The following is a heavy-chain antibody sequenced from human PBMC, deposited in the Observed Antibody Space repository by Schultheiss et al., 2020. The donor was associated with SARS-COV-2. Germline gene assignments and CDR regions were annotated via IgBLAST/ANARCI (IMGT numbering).Heavy chain of an antibody. Sequence: SETLSLTCTVSGGSISSYYWSWIRQPPGKGLEWIGNIYYSGSTNYNPSLKSRVTISVDTSKNQFSLKLSSVTAADTAVYYCARQARWFGESDYWGQGTLVTVSS. CDR3: ARQARWFGESDY. CDR2: IYYSGST. V-gene: IGHV4-59*08. D-gene: IGHD3-10*01. CDR1: GGSISSYY. J-gene: IGHJ4*02.